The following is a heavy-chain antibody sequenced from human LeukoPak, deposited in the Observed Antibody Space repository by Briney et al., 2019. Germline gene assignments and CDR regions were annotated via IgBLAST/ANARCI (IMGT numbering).Heavy chain of an antibody. J-gene: IGHJ6*03. Sequence: ASVKVSCKVSGYTLTELSMHWVRQAPGKGLEWTGGFDPEDGETIYAQKFQGRVTMTEDTSTDTAYMELSSLRSEDTAVYYCATAPVADGYYYMDVWGKGTTVTVSS. D-gene: IGHD6-13*01. CDR3: ATAPVADGYYYMDV. V-gene: IGHV1-24*01. CDR1: GYTLTELS. CDR2: FDPEDGET.